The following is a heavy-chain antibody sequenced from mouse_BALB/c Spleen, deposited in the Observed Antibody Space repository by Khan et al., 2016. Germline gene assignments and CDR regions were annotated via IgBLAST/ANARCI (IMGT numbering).Heavy chain of an antibody. Sequence: EVQLQESGPDLVNPSQSLSLTCAVTGYSITSGYKWHWIRQFPGDTLEWLGNINYSGSTNYNPSLESRISITRDTSKNQFFLRLNSVTAEDRGTYCCARSMDYWGQGSSVTVSS. CDR3: ARSMDY. J-gene: IGHJ4*01. CDR1: GYSITSGYK. CDR2: INYSGST. V-gene: IGHV3-1*02.